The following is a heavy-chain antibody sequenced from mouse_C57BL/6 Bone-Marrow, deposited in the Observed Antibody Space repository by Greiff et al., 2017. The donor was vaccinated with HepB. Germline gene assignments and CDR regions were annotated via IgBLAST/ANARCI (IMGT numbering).Heavy chain of an antibody. J-gene: IGHJ2*01. CDR3: TPYYYGSSYDFDY. Sequence: EVQLQESGAELVRPGASVKLSCTASGFNIKDYYMHWVKQRPEQGLEWIGRIDPEDGDTEYAPKFQGKATMTADTSSNTAYLQLSSLTSEDTAVYYWTPYYYGSSYDFDYWGQGTTLTVSS. CDR2: IDPEDGDT. D-gene: IGHD1-1*01. V-gene: IGHV14-1*01. CDR1: GFNIKDYY.